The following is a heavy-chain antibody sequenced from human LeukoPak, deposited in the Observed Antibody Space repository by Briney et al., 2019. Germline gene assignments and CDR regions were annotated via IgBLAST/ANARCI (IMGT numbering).Heavy chain of an antibody. J-gene: IGHJ4*02. CDR2: IYYSGST. CDR1: GGSISSGGYY. D-gene: IGHD5-24*01. Sequence: SETLSLTCTVSGGSISSGGYYWSWIRQHPGTGLEWIGYIYYSGSTYYNPSLKRRVTISVDTSKNQFSLKLSSVTAADTAVYYCARAYEMATRIDYWGQGTLVTVSS. CDR3: ARAYEMATRIDY. V-gene: IGHV4-31*03.